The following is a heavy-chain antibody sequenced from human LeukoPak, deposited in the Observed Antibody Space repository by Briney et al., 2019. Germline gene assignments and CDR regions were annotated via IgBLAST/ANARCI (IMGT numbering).Heavy chain of an antibody. J-gene: IGHJ3*02. V-gene: IGHV1-2*02. Sequence: ASVKVSCKASGYTFTGYYMHWVRQAPGQGLEWMGWINPNSGGTNYAQKFLGRVTMTRDTSISTAYMELSSLRSEDTAVYYCARDGIAAADDAFDIWGQGTMVTVSS. CDR1: GYTFTGYY. CDR2: INPNSGGT. D-gene: IGHD6-13*01. CDR3: ARDGIAAADDAFDI.